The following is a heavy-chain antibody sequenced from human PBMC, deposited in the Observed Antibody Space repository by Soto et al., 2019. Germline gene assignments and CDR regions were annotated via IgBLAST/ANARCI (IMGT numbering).Heavy chain of an antibody. J-gene: IGHJ6*02. CDR2: ISYDGSNK. D-gene: IGHD2-2*01. V-gene: IGHV3-30*18. CDR1: GFTFSSYG. CDR3: AKWNYCSSTSCRLYCYHCYGIAV. Sequence: GGSLRLSCAASGFTFSSYGMHWVRQAPGKGLEWVAVISYDGSNKYYADSVKGRFTISRDNSKNTLYLQMNSLRAEDTAVYYCAKWNYCSSTSCRLYCYHCYGIAVWAQGTTVT.